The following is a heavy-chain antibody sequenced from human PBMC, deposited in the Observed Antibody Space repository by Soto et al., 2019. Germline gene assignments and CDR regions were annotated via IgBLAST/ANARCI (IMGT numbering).Heavy chain of an antibody. V-gene: IGHV4-39*07. CDR2: IYYSGNT. J-gene: IGHJ4*02. D-gene: IGHD2-15*01. CDR3: AVSRILQSWYFLRVQTCHFDY. CDR1: GGSISSSSYY. Sequence: SETLSLTCTVSGGSISSSSYYWGWIRQPPGKGLEWIGSIYYSGNTYCNPSLKSRVTISVDTSKNQFSLNLTSVTAADTAVYYCAVSRILQSWYFLRVQTCHFDYWGQGTLVTGSS.